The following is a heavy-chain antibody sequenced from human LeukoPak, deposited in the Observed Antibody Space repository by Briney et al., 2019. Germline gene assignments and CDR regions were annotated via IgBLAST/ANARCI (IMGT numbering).Heavy chain of an antibody. J-gene: IGHJ4*02. CDR1: GYSFTINY. Sequence: ASVKVSCKASGYSFTINYIHWVRQAPGQGLEWMGMIYPRDGSTSYAQKFQGRVTVTRDTSTSTVHMELSGLRSEDTAVYYCARDQEAFDYWGQGTLVTVSS. CDR2: IYPRDGST. V-gene: IGHV1-46*01. CDR3: ARDQEAFDY.